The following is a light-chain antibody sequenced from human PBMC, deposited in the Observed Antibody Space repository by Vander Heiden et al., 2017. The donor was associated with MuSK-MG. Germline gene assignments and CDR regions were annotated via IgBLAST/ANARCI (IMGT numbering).Light chain of an antibody. CDR3: QQLNSFPVT. CDR1: QGISSY. J-gene: IGKJ5*01. V-gene: IGKV1-9*01. CDR2: AAS. Sequence: DIQLTQSPSFLSASVGDRVTITCRASQGISSYLAWYHQKPGKAPKVLIYAASTLQSGVPSRFSGSGSGTEFTLTISSLQPEDFATYYCQQLNSFPVTFGQGTLLXIK.